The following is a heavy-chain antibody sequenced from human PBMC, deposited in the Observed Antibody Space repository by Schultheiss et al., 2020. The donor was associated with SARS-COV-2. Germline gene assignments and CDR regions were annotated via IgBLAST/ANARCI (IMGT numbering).Heavy chain of an antibody. D-gene: IGHD2-2*01. CDR3: ARDRFNWVPAAIVGYYYYGMDV. CDR1: GFTFSSYA. J-gene: IGHJ6*02. Sequence: GGSLRLSCAASGFTFSSYAMSWVRQAPGKGLEWVSSISGSGGFTYYADSVKGRFTISRDNSKNTLSLHMNSLRAEDTAVYYCARDRFNWVPAAIVGYYYYGMDVWGQGTTVTVSS. V-gene: IGHV3-23*01. CDR2: ISGSGGFT.